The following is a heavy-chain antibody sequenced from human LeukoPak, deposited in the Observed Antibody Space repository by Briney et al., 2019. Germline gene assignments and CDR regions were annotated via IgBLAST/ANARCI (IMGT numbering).Heavy chain of an antibody. V-gene: IGHV3-23*01. Sequence: GGSLRLSCAVSGFTFSSYALSWVRRAPGKGLEWISAIRGSGDDTYYADSVKGRFTISRDNSKNTLYLQMYNLRGEDTAVYHCAKVGIIVVVPAADFDYWGQGTLVTVSS. J-gene: IGHJ4*02. CDR1: GFTFSSYA. D-gene: IGHD2-2*01. CDR3: AKVGIIVVVPAADFDY. CDR2: IRGSGDDT.